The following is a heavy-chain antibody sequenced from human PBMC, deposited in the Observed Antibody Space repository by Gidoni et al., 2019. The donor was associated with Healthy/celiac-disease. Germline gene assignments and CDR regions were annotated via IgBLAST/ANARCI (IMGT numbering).Heavy chain of an antibody. CDR1: GGTFSSYA. V-gene: IGHV1-69*01. CDR2: IIPIFGTA. D-gene: IGHD3-9*01. CDR3: ARGRIPRNYDILTGLDY. Sequence: QVQLVQSGAEVKKPGSSVKVSCKASGGTFSSYAISWVRQAPGQGLEWMGGIIPIFGTANYAQKFQGRVTITADESTSTAYMELSSPRSEDTAVYYCARGRIPRNYDILTGLDYWGQGTLVTVSS. J-gene: IGHJ4*02.